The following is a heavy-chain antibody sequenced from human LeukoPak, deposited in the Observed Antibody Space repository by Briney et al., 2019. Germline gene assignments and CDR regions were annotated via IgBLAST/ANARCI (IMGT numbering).Heavy chain of an antibody. CDR1: GFTFSSYS. CDR3: ARGLVGATGY. D-gene: IGHD1-26*01. V-gene: IGHV3-21*01. Sequence: GGSLRLSCAASGFTFSSYSMNWVRQAPGKGLEWVSSISSSSSYIYYADSVKGRFTISRDNAKNSLYQQMNSLRAEDTAVYYCARGLVGATGYWGQGTLVTVSS. CDR2: ISSSSSYI. J-gene: IGHJ4*02.